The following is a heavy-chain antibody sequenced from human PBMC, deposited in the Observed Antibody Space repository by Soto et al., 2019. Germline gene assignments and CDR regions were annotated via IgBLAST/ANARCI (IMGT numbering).Heavy chain of an antibody. D-gene: IGHD5-18*01. V-gene: IGHV3-15*07. J-gene: IGHJ4*02. CDR3: ATKRGYTYGPPGVLDY. CDR1: GFIFSNAW. CDR2: IKTKTDGGAT. Sequence: PGGSLRLSCAASGFIFSNAWMNWVRQAPGKGLEWVGRIKTKTDGGATDYAAPVKGRFTISRDDSKAMLFLEMNSLKTEDTAVYYCATKRGYTYGPPGVLDYWGQGSLVTVSS.